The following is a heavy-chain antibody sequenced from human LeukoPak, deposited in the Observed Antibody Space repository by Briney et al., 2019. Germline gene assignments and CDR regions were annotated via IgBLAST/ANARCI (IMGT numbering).Heavy chain of an antibody. V-gene: IGHV1-18*01. CDR2: ISAYNGNT. J-gene: IGHJ6*03. CDR3: ARAVRGRYYYYYMDV. D-gene: IGHD3-10*01. CDR1: GYTFTSYG. Sequence: ASVKVSCKASGYTFTSYGISWVRQAPGQGLEWMGWISAYNGNTNYAQKLQGRVTMTTDTSTSTAYMELRSLRSDDTAVSYCARAVRGRYYYYYMDVWGKGTTVTVSS.